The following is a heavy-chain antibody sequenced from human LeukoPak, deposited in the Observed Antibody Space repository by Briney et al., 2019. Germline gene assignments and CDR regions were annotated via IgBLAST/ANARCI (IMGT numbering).Heavy chain of an antibody. Sequence: GGSLRLSCGVSGFTFSSSSMNWVRQAPGEGLDWVSYISSSSSTIYYADSVKGRFTISRDNAKNSLYLKMNSLRGEDTAVYYCARYFDSWGQGTLVTVSS. CDR1: GFTFSSSS. J-gene: IGHJ4*02. CDR3: ARYFDS. CDR2: ISSSSSTI. V-gene: IGHV3-48*01.